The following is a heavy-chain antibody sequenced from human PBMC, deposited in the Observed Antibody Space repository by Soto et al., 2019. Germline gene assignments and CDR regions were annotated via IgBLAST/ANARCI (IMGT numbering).Heavy chain of an antibody. CDR2: IIPMLGIA. CDR1: GATFTRYT. V-gene: IGHV1-69*02. CDR3: ARGDCSGTSCYDYYYYCMDV. Sequence: QVQLVQSGTEVKKPGSSVKVSCKASGATFTRYTIDWVRQAPGQGLEWMGRIIPMLGIANYAQKFQGRVTITADKSTSTAYMELSGLRSEDTVVYYCARGDCSGTSCYDYYYYCMDVWGKGTTVTVSS. D-gene: IGHD2-2*01. J-gene: IGHJ6*03.